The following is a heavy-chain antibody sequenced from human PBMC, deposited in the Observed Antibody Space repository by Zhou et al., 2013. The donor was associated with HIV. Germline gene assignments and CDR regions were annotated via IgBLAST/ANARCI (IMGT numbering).Heavy chain of an antibody. CDR3: ATVFFDRSDY. D-gene: IGHD3-9*01. CDR1: GYTFNSHG. V-gene: IGHV1-18*01. Sequence: QVQLVQSGAEVKRPGASVKVSCKASGYTFNSHGIIWVRQAPGQGLEWMGWISGHNGDTKYAQKFQGRVTMTTDTPTSTAYMEVRSLRSDDTAVYYCATVFFDRSDYWGQGTLVTVSS. J-gene: IGHJ4*02. CDR2: ISGHNGDT.